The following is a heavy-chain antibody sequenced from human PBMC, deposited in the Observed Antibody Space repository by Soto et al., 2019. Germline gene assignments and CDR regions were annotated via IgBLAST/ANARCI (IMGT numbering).Heavy chain of an antibody. V-gene: IGHV4-4*07. D-gene: IGHD2-2*01. CDR3: AREEGPGTSCSHCGDFDS. Sequence: SETLSLTCTVSGGSISPYYWNWIRQPAGKGLEWIGRIHSSGSTNYNPSLKSRVTMSVDTSNNQFSLNVNSVTAADTAVYYCAREEGPGTSCSHCGDFDSWGQGTLVTVSS. J-gene: IGHJ4*01. CDR2: IHSSGST. CDR1: GGSISPYY.